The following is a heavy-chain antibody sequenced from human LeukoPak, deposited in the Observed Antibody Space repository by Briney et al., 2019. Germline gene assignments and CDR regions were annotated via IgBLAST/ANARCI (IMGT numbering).Heavy chain of an antibody. Sequence: SVKVSCKASGGTFSSYAISWVRQAPGQGLEWMGGIIPIFGTANYAQKFQGRVTMTRDTSISTAYMELSRLRSDDTAVYYCARAVGGSGSYYNPEGYYYMDVWGKGTTVTVSS. CDR2: IIPIFGTA. V-gene: IGHV1-69*05. D-gene: IGHD3-10*01. J-gene: IGHJ6*03. CDR3: ARAVGGSGSYYNPEGYYYMDV. CDR1: GGTFSSYA.